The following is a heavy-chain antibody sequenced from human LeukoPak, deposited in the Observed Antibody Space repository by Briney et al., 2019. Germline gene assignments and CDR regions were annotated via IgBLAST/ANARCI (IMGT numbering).Heavy chain of an antibody. V-gene: IGHV3-15*01. J-gene: IGHJ4*02. CDR3: TTKGD. CDR2: VKSKPDGGTT. CDR1: GXTFSNAW. Sequence: GGSLRLSCAASGXTFSNAWLNWVRQAPGQGLEWVGRVKSKPDGGTTDYAAPVKGRFTISRDDSKNTLYLQMNSLKIEDTAVYFCTTKGDWGQGTLVTVSS.